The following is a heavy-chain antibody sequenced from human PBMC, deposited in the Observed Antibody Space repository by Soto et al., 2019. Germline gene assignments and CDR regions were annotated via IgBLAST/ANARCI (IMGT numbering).Heavy chain of an antibody. J-gene: IGHJ5*02. CDR1: GYTFSNYG. CDR2: ISLYSDGT. Sequence: QVQLVQSGGEVKGPGASVKVSCKTSGYTFSNYGITWVRQAPGQPLEWLGWISLYSDGTNYAQKVQGRVSMTTDTSTTTAYMELRSLRSDDTAVYYCARVVPGAEAWFGPWGQGTLVTVSS. D-gene: IGHD2-2*01. CDR3: ARVVPGAEAWFGP. V-gene: IGHV1-18*01.